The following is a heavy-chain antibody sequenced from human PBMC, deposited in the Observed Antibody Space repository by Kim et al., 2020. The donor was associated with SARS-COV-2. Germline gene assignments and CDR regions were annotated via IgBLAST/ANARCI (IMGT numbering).Heavy chain of an antibody. CDR2: IYYSGST. CDR1: GGSISSSSYY. CDR3: ARRTIAAAIDY. Sequence: SETLSLTCTVSGGSISSSSYYWGWLRQPPGKGLEWIGSIYYSGSTYYNPSLKSRVTISVDTSKNQFSLKLSSVTAADTAVYYCARRTIAAAIDYWGQGTLVTVSS. D-gene: IGHD6-13*01. V-gene: IGHV4-39*01. J-gene: IGHJ4*02.